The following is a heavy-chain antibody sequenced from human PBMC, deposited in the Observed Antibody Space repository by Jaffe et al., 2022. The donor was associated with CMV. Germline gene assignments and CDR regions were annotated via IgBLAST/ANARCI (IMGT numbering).Heavy chain of an antibody. CDR3: TTADDIVLMVYAALDY. CDR1: GFTFSNAW. D-gene: IGHD2-8*01. J-gene: IGHJ4*02. Sequence: EVQLVESGGGLVKPGGSLRLSCAASGFTFSNAWMSWVRQAPGKGLEWVGRIKSKTDGGTTDYAAPVKGRFTISRDDSKNTLYLQMNSLKTEDTAVYYCTTADDIVLMVYAALDYWGQGTLVTVSS. V-gene: IGHV3-15*01. CDR2: IKSKTDGGTT.